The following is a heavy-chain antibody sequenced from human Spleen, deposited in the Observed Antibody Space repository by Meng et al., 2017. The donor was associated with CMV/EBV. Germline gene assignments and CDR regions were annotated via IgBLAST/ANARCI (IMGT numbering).Heavy chain of an antibody. V-gene: IGHV4-34*01. CDR1: DRSFSDYY. CDR2: INHSGST. CDR3: ARSPLSITIFPWFDP. D-gene: IGHD3-3*01. J-gene: IGHJ5*02. Sequence: VYDRSFSDYYWSWIRQPPGKGLEWIGEINHSGSTNYNPSLKSRVTISVDTSKNQFSLKLSSVTAADTAVYYCARSPLSITIFPWFDPWGQGTLVTVSS.